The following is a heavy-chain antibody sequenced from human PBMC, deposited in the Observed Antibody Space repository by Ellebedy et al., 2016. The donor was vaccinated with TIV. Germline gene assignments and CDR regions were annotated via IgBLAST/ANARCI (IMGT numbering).Heavy chain of an antibody. CDR2: MRSKTDGGTI. CDR3: TTAFVGPNVFHY. V-gene: IGHV3-15*01. D-gene: IGHD1-26*01. Sequence: GESLKISCAASGFTFSSYAMSWVRQAPGKGPGWVGRMRSKTDGGTIDYIAAVKGRFTITRDDSKNTLYLQMDSLKTEDTAVYYCTTAFVGPNVFHYWGQGTLVTVSS. J-gene: IGHJ4*02. CDR1: GFTFSSYA.